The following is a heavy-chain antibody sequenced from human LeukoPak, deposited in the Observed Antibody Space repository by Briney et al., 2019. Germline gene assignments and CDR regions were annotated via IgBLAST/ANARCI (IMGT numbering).Heavy chain of an antibody. Sequence: SETLSLTCAVSGYSISSGYYWGWIRQPPGKGLEWIGSIYHSGSTYYNPSPKSRVTISVDTSKNQFSLKLSSVTAADTAVYYCARVGGRFLEWLLINWGQGTLVTVSS. V-gene: IGHV4-38-2*01. CDR3: ARVGGRFLEWLLIN. D-gene: IGHD3-3*01. CDR1: GYSISSGYY. CDR2: IYHSGST. J-gene: IGHJ4*02.